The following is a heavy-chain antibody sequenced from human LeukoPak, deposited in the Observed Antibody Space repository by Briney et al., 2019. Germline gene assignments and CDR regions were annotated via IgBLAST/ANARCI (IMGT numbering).Heavy chain of an antibody. Sequence: SVKVSCKASGGTFSSYAISWVRQAPGQGLKWMGRIIPILGIANYAQKFQGRVTITADKSTSTAYMELSSLRSEDTAVYYCARDLELAAAGTDYWGQGTLVTVSS. CDR3: ARDLELAAAGTDY. CDR1: GGTFSSYA. D-gene: IGHD6-13*01. CDR2: IIPILGIA. J-gene: IGHJ4*02. V-gene: IGHV1-69*04.